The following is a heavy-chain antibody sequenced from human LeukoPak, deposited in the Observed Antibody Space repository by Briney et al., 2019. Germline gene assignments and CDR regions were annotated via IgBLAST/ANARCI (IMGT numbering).Heavy chain of an antibody. V-gene: IGHV3-9*01. J-gene: IGHJ4*02. D-gene: IGHD6-19*01. Sequence: HSGRSLRLSCAASGFTFDDYAMHWVRQAPGKGLEWASGISWNSGSIGYADSVEGRFTISRDNAKNSLYLQMNSLRAEDTALYYCAKDKPPLGYSSGSFDYWGQGTLVTVSS. CDR3: AKDKPPLGYSSGSFDY. CDR2: ISWNSGSI. CDR1: GFTFDDYA.